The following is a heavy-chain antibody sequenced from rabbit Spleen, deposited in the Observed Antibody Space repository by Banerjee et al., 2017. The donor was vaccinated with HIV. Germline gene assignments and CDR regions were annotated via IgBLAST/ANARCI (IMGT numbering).Heavy chain of an antibody. CDR3: VRDQAGDADYGPYYLNL. Sequence: QTLEESGGDLVKPGASLTLTCTASGFDLSNYYYIYWVRQAPGKGLEWIGCIYTGGSGGIYYASWARGRLTISKTSSTTVTLQMTSLTAADTATYFCVRDQAGDADYGPYYLNLWGQGTLVTVS. J-gene: IGHJ4*01. CDR1: GFDLSNYYY. D-gene: IGHD2-1*01. V-gene: IGHV1S40*01. CDR2: IYTGGSGGI.